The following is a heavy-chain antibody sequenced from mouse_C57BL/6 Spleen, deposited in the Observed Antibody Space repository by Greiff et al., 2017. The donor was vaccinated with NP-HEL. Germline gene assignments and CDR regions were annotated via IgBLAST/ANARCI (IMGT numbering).Heavy chain of an antibody. CDR2: IYPGSGNT. Sequence: QVQLQQPGPELVKPGASVKISCKASGYSFTSYYIHWVKQRPGQGLEWIGWIYPGSGNTKYNEKFKGKATLTADTSSSTAYMQLSSLTSEDSAVYYCARGDGNHAMDYWGQGTSVTVSS. V-gene: IGHV1-66*01. J-gene: IGHJ4*01. CDR3: ARGDGNHAMDY. CDR1: GYSFTSYY. D-gene: IGHD2-1*01.